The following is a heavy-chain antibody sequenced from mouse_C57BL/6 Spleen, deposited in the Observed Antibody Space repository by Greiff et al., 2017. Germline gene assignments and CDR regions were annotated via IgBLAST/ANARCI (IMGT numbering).Heavy chain of an antibody. CDR3: ARGGGGSAWFAY. V-gene: IGHV5-16*01. CDR1: GFTFSDYY. CDR2: INYDGSST. J-gene: IGHJ3*01. Sequence: VQLKESEGGLVQPGSSMKLSCTASGFTFSDYYMAWVRQVPEKGLEWVANINYDGSSTYYLDSLKSRFIISRDNAKNILYLQMSSLKSEDTATYYCARGGGGSAWFAYWGQGTLVTVSA.